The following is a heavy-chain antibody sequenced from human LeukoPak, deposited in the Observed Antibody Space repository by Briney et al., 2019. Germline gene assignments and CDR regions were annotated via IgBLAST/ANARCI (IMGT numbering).Heavy chain of an antibody. CDR3: ARHGGAAAGLDY. V-gene: IGHV4-39*01. CDR2: VYDSGTT. D-gene: IGHD6-13*01. CDR1: GGSISSSGYY. Sequence: PSETLSLTCTVSGGSISSSGYYWGWLRQPPGKGLEWIGSVYDSGTTYYNPSLKSRVTVHVDTSKNQFSLRLSSVTAADTADYYCARHGGAAAGLDYCGQGILVTVSS. J-gene: IGHJ4*02.